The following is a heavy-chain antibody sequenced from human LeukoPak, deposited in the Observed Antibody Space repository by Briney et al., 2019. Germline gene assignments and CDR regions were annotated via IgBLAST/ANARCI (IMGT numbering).Heavy chain of an antibody. J-gene: IGHJ4*02. Sequence: GGSLRLSCAASGFTFSSHWMNWVRQAPGKGLEWVANIKEDGSEKYYVDSVKGRFTISRDNAKNSLYLQMNSLRAEDTAVYYCARVQYGDYFDYWGQGTLVTVSS. V-gene: IGHV3-7*01. CDR2: IKEDGSEK. CDR1: GFTFSSHW. D-gene: IGHD4-17*01. CDR3: ARVQYGDYFDY.